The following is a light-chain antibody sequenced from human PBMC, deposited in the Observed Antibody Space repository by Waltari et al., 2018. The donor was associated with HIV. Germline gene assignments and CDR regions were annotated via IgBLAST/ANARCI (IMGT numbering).Light chain of an antibody. Sequence: QSVLTQPPSVSGAPGQRVTISCTGSSSNIGAGYDVHWYQQLPGTAPKLLIYGNSNRPSGVPDRSSGSKSGTSASLAITGLQAEDEADYYCQSYDSSRVVFGGGTKLTVL. CDR1: SSNIGAGYD. CDR3: QSYDSSRVV. CDR2: GNS. J-gene: IGLJ2*01. V-gene: IGLV1-40*01.